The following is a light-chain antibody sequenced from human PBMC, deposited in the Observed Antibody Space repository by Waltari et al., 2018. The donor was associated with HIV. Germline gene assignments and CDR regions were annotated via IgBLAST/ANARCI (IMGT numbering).Light chain of an antibody. CDR3: HHYNNWRET. CDR1: QSVNRT. Sequence: EILMTQSPATLSVSPGERATLSCSASQSVNRTLAWYQQQPGQTPRLLIYGTSTRATHIPARFSGSGSGTEFTLTISSLQSEDFAVYYCHHYNNWRETFGQGTKVEIK. CDR2: GTS. J-gene: IGKJ1*01. V-gene: IGKV3-15*01.